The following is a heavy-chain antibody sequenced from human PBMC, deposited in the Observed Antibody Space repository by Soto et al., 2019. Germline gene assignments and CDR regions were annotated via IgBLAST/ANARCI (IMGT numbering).Heavy chain of an antibody. V-gene: IGHV1-18*01. CDR2: ISVYSGNT. J-gene: IGHJ4*02. Sequence: SCKTSGYNFVTYGITWVRQPPGQGLEWMGWISVYSGNTHYAQKFHDRVTLTTDTSTTTAYMDLRNLTSDDSAFYYCARNTPFFESSGSADYWGQGTLVTVSS. CDR3: ARNTPFFESSGSADY. D-gene: IGHD3-22*01. CDR1: GYNFVTYG.